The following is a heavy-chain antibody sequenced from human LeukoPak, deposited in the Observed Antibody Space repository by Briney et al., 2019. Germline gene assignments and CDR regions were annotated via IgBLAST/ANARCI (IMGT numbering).Heavy chain of an antibody. V-gene: IGHV3-23*01. CDR1: GFSFSTYG. D-gene: IGHD3-10*01. CDR3: AKDYLRYYYGSGSYMDV. Sequence: GGTLRLSCAGSGFSFSTYGMTWVRQAPGKGLEWVSSVSSSGETTYYADSVKGRFTISRDNSKNTLYLQMNSLRAEDTAVYYCAKDYLRYYYGSGSYMDVWGKGTTVTISS. CDR2: VSSSGETT. J-gene: IGHJ6*03.